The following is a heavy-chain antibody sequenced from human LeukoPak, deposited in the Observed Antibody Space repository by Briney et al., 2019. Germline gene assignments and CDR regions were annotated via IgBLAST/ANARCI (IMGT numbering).Heavy chain of an antibody. D-gene: IGHD2-15*01. Sequence: PGGSLRLSCAASGFTVSRKYMSWVRQAPGKGLEWVSVIYSGGSTYYADSVKGRFTISRDNSKNTLYLQMNNLRADDTAVYYCAKARYDGEVMIAATDYWGQGTLVTVSS. CDR3: AKARYDGEVMIAATDY. CDR2: IYSGGST. V-gene: IGHV3-53*05. J-gene: IGHJ4*02. CDR1: GFTVSRKY.